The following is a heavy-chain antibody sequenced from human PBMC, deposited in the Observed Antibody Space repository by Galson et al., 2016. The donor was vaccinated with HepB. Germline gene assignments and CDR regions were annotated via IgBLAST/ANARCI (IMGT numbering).Heavy chain of an antibody. Sequence: SLRLSCAASGFTFSNYWMSWVRQAPGKGLEWVANIKPDGSEKYYVDSVKGRFTFSRDNAKNSLYLQMNSLRAEDTAVYYCARGRDWSFDSQGQGTLVTVSS. CDR2: IKPDGSEK. J-gene: IGHJ4*02. CDR3: ARGRDWSFDS. CDR1: GFTFSNYW. D-gene: IGHD3/OR15-3a*01. V-gene: IGHV3-7*03.